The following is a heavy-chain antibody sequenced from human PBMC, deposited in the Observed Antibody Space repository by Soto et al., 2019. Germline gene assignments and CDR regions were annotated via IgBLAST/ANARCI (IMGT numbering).Heavy chain of an antibody. Sequence: QVQLVESGGGLVKPGGSLRLSCAASGFTFSDYYMIWIRQAPGKGLEWVSYISGRSSFTNTAASLKGRFTVSRDNAKNSLSLQMNSLRAEDTAVYYCARLYGAVRAPYHYYYYGMDVWARGPRSPSP. CDR3: ARLYGAVRAPYHYYYYGMDV. CDR1: GFTFSDYY. V-gene: IGHV3-11*06. D-gene: IGHD1-26*01. J-gene: IGHJ6*02. CDR2: ISGRSSFT.